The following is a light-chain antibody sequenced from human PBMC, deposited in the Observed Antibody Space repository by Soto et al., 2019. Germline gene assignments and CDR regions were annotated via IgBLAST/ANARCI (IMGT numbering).Light chain of an antibody. J-gene: IGKJ2*01. CDR3: QQSGSSPFT. CDR1: QSVYSNS. Sequence: EIVLTQSPGTLSLSPGDRATLSCRASQSVYSNSLAWYQQKPGQAPRLLIYGASNRATGIPDRFSGSGSGPDFTLAISRLEPEDFAVYYCQQSGSSPFTFGQGTKLEIK. V-gene: IGKV3-20*01. CDR2: GAS.